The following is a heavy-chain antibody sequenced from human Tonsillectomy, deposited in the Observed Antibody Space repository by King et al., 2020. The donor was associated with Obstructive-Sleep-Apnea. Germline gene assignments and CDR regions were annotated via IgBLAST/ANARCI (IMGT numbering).Heavy chain of an antibody. V-gene: IGHV1-3*04. D-gene: IGHD3-16*01. CDR2: FNTCNGDT. CDR3: ARDCGRGGDV. J-gene: IGHJ6*02. CDR1: GYTFTSYP. Sequence: QLVQSGAEVRKPGASVNVSCKASGYTFTSYPIHWVRPAPGQRLEWIGWFNTCNGDTKYSQKFQGRVTFTSDTSASTADMELNSLTSEDTAVYYCARDCGRGGDVWGQGTTVTVSS.